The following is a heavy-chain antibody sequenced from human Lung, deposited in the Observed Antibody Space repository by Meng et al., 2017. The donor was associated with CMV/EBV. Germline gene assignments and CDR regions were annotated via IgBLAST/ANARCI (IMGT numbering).Heavy chain of an antibody. V-gene: IGHV1-18*01. Sequence: SXXVSXKASGYSLRTFGISWVRKAPGQGLEWMGWISAYNGNTTYTQKLQGRVTMTRDTSTRTVYMELRSLRSDDTAVYYCARDRVLRGVNGLDVWGQGTTVTVSS. J-gene: IGHJ6*01. CDR1: GYSLRTFG. CDR3: ARDRVLRGVNGLDV. D-gene: IGHD3-10*01. CDR2: ISAYNGNT.